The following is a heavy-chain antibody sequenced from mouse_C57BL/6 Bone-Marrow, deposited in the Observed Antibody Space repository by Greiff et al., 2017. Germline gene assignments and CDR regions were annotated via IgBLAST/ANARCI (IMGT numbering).Heavy chain of an antibody. J-gene: IGHJ4*01. V-gene: IGHV5-17*01. CDR1: GFTFSDYG. CDR2: ISSGSSTI. CDR3: ARPGGYAMDY. Sequence: EVQGVESGGGLVKAGGSLKLSCAASGFTFSDYGMHWVRQAPEKGLEWVAYISSGSSTIYYADTVKGRFTISRDNAKNTLFLQMTSLRSEDTAMYYCARPGGYAMDYWGQGTSVTVSS.